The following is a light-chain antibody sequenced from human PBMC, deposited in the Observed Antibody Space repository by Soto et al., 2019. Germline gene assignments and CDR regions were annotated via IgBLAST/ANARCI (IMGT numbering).Light chain of an antibody. CDR3: QSYDSSLSSYV. Sequence: QSVLTQPPSVSGAPGQRVTISCTGNSSNIGAGYDVHWYRQLPGTAPKLLIFGDSNRPSGVPDRFSGSKSGNSASLAITGLQAEDEADYHCQSYDSSLSSYVFGTGTKLTVL. V-gene: IGLV1-40*01. CDR1: SSNIGAGYD. CDR2: GDS. J-gene: IGLJ1*01.